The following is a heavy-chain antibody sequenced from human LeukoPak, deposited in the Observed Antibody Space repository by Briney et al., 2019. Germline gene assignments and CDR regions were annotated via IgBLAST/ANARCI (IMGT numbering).Heavy chain of an antibody. CDR2: IYPGDSDA. CDR3: ARLGDASGDYARSYFDL. J-gene: IGHJ2*01. V-gene: IGHV5-51*01. Sequence: GESLKISCEVSGYRFTDYWIGWVRQMPGKGLEWMGIIYPGDSDARYSPSFQGQVTFSADKSISTAYLQWSKLKASDTAIYYCARLGDASGDYARSYFDLWGRGPLVTVSS. CDR1: GYRFTDYW. D-gene: IGHD4-17*01.